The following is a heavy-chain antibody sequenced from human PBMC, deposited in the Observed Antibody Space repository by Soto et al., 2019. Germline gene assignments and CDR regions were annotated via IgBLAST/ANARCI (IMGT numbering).Heavy chain of an antibody. D-gene: IGHD1-7*01. V-gene: IGHV5-51*01. CDR1: GYSFTSYW. J-gene: IGHJ4*02. CDR3: ARAVTGTIHPHYFDF. CDR2: IYPSDSDT. Sequence: PGESLKISCNGSGYSFTSYWIGWVRQMPGKGLEWMGIIYPSDSDTRYSPSFQGQVTISADNSITTAYLQLRSLMASDTAIYYCARAVTGTIHPHYFDFWGQGTLVTVSS.